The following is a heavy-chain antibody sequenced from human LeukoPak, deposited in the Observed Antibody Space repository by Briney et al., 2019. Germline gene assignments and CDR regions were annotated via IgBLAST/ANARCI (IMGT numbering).Heavy chain of an antibody. D-gene: IGHD4-17*01. V-gene: IGHV3-72*01. J-gene: IGHJ4*02. CDR1: GFTFSDHY. CDR3: ASLIYGDYSY. CDR2: TRNKANSYTT. Sequence: PGGSLRLSCAASGFTFSDHYMDWVRQAPEKGLEWVGRTRNKANSYTTEYAASVTGRFTISRDDSKNSLYLQMNSLKTEDTAVYYCASLIYGDYSYWGQGTLVTVSS.